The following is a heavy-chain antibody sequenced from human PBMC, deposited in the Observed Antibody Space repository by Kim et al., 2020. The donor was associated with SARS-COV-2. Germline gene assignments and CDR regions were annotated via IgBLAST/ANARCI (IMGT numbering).Heavy chain of an antibody. J-gene: IGHJ4*02. CDR2: INSDGSST. V-gene: IGHV3-74*01. CDR1: GFTFSSYW. D-gene: IGHD3-16*01. CDR3: ARASYYDYVWGSSALHY. Sequence: GGSLRLSCAASGFTFSSYWMHWVRQAPGKGLVWVSRINSDGSSTSYADSVKGRFTISRDNAKNTLYLQMNSLRAEDTAVYYCARASYYDYVWGSSALHYWGQGTLVTVSS.